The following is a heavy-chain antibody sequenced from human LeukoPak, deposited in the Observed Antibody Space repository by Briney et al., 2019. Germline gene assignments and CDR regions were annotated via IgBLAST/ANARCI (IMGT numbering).Heavy chain of an antibody. Sequence: SGGSLILSCAASGFTVSSNYMSWVRQAPGKGLEWVSVIYSGGSTYYADSVKGRFTISRDNSKNTLYLQMNSLRAEDTAVYYCARSGYSYDSDYWGQGTLVTVSS. V-gene: IGHV3-66*01. CDR1: GFTVSSNY. CDR3: ARSGYSYDSDY. J-gene: IGHJ4*02. D-gene: IGHD5-18*01. CDR2: IYSGGST.